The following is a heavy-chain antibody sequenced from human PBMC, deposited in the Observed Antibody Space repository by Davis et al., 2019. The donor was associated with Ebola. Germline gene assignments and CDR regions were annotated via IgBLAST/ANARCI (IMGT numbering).Heavy chain of an antibody. CDR2: INHSGST. Sequence: MPSETLSLTCAVYGGSFSGYYWGWIRQPPGKGLEWIGEINHSGSTNYNPSLKSRVTISVDTSKNQFSLKLSSVTAADTAVYYCARGHYDFWSGYYYPPPRYYYYYGMDVWGQGTTVTVSS. V-gene: IGHV4-34*01. CDR1: GGSFSGYY. CDR3: ARGHYDFWSGYYYPPPRYYYYYGMDV. J-gene: IGHJ6*02. D-gene: IGHD3-3*01.